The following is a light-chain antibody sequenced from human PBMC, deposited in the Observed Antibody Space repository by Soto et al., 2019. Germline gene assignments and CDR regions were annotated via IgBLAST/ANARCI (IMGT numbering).Light chain of an antibody. CDR2: GAS. CDR3: QQYGGSPIT. Sequence: EIVLTQSPATLSLSPGGRATLSCRASQSVSRRLAWYQQRPGQSPRLLISGASMRASGVPVRFIGSGSGTDFTLTITRLEPEDFAVYYCQQYGGSPITFGLGTRLE. J-gene: IGKJ5*01. CDR1: QSVSRR. V-gene: IGKV3-20*01.